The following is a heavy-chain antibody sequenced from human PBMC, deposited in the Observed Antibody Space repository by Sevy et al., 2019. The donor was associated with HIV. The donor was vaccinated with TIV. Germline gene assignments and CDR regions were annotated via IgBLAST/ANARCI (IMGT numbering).Heavy chain of an antibody. V-gene: IGHV3-9*01. CDR3: AKDMRRYSYGYDYYYYGMDV. D-gene: IGHD5-18*01. CDR2: ITWNSGSI. J-gene: IGHJ6*02. Sequence: GGSLRLSCAASGFTFDDYAMHWVRQAPGKGLEWVSGITWNSGSIGYSDSVKGRFTISRDNAKNSLYLQMNSLRAEDTALYSCAKDMRRYSYGYDYYYYGMDVWGHGTTVTVSS. CDR1: GFTFDDYA.